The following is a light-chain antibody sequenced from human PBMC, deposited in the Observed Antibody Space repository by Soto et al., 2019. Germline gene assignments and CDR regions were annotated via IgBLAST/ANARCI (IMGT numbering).Light chain of an antibody. J-gene: IGKJ5*01. CDR2: GAS. Sequence: EIVLTQSPGTLSLSPGERATLSCRASQSVTKNNLNWYQKKPGQAPRLXICGASTRAAGFPDRFSGSGSGTDFTLTISRLETEDFAVYFCQQYGNSPQITFGQGTRLEI. CDR1: QSVTKNN. CDR3: QQYGNSPQIT. V-gene: IGKV3-20*01.